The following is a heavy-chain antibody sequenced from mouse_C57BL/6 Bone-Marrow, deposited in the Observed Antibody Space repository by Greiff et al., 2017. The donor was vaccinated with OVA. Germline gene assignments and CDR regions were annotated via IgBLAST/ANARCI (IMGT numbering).Heavy chain of an antibody. CDR2: ISSGGDYT. J-gene: IGHJ2*01. CDR1: GFTFSSYA. Sequence: EVKVEESGEGLVKPGGSLKLSCAASGFTFSSYAMSWVRQTPEKRLEWVAYISSGGDYTYYDDTVKGRFTLSRDNATNTLYLQMRSLKSEDTAMYYCTRDSSYYYGSRSNYLDNWGQGTNLTVSS. D-gene: IGHD1-1*01. CDR3: TRDSSYYYGSRSNYLDN. V-gene: IGHV5-9-1*02.